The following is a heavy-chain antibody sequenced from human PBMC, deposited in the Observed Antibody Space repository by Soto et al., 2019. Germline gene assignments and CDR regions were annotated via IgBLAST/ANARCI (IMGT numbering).Heavy chain of an antibody. CDR3: ARGNDFWSGYNTVYYYYMDV. J-gene: IGHJ6*03. V-gene: IGHV5-51*01. Sequence: PGESLKISCKGSGYSFTSYWIGWVRQMPGKGLEWMGIIYPGDSDTRYSPSFQGQVTISADKSISTAYLQWSSLKASDTAMYYCARGNDFWSGYNTVYYYYMDVWGKGTTVTVSS. D-gene: IGHD3-3*01. CDR1: GYSFTSYW. CDR2: IYPGDSDT.